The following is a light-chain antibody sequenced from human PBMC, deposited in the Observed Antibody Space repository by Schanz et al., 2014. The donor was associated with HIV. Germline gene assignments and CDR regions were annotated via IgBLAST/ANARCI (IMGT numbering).Light chain of an antibody. V-gene: IGKV3-20*01. Sequence: IVLTQSPGTLSLSPGERAALSCRASQSLGSNFLAWYQQKPGQAPRLLIYGASSRATGIPDRFSGSGSGTDFTLTISRLEPEDFAVYYCQQYGSSPPTFGQGTKVEIK. CDR3: QQYGSSPPT. CDR1: QSLGSNF. J-gene: IGKJ1*01. CDR2: GAS.